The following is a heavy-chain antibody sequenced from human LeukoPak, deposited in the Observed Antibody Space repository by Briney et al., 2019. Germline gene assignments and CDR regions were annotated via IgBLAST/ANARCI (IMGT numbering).Heavy chain of an antibody. D-gene: IGHD3-3*01. J-gene: IGHJ4*02. CDR2: IYTSGST. Sequence: SETLSLTCTVSGGSISSGSYYWSWIRQPAGKGLEWIGRIYTSGSTNYNPSLKSRVTISVDTSKNQFSLKLSSVTAADTAVYYCARVGGVTIFGVVKPDYWGQGTLVTVSS. CDR1: GGSISSGSYY. V-gene: IGHV4-61*02. CDR3: ARVGGVTIFGVVKPDY.